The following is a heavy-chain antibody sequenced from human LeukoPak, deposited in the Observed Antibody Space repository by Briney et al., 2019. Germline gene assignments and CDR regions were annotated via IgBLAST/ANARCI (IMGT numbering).Heavy chain of an antibody. CDR1: GFTFSGYA. Sequence: GGSLRLSCAASGFTFSGYAMHWVRQAPGKGLEWVAIISSDGSKIYYADSVKGRFTISRDNSKNTLYPQMNSLRAEDTAVYYCARDRGSLYSYGMDVWGQGTTVTVSS. D-gene: IGHD3-10*01. V-gene: IGHV3-30*04. CDR2: ISSDGSKI. CDR3: ARDRGSLYSYGMDV. J-gene: IGHJ6*02.